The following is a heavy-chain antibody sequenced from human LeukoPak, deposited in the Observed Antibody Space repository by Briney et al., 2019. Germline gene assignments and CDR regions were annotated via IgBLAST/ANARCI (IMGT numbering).Heavy chain of an antibody. J-gene: IGHJ4*02. Sequence: SETLSLTCTVSGGSIRNYYWSWIRQPPGKGLEWIGYIYYSGSTNYNPSLKSRVTISVDTSSNQFSLKLNSVTAADTTVCYCARRAYGSGSFNRYHFDYWGQGTLVAVSS. D-gene: IGHD3-10*01. CDR2: IYYSGST. V-gene: IGHV4-59*08. CDR1: GGSIRNYY. CDR3: ARRAYGSGSFNRYHFDY.